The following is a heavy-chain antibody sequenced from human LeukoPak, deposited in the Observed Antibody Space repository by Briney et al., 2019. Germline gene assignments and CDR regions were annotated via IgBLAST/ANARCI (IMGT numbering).Heavy chain of an antibody. D-gene: IGHD2-21*02. V-gene: IGHV4-34*01. CDR3: ARGASIVVVTAPQKNDAFDI. J-gene: IGHJ3*02. CDR2: INHSGST. CDR1: GGSFSGYY. Sequence: SETLSLTCAVYGGSFSGYYRSWIRQPPEKGLEWIGEINHSGSTNYNPSLKSRVTISVDTSKNQFSLKLSSVTAADTAVYYCARGASIVVVTAPQKNDAFDIWGQGTMVTVSS.